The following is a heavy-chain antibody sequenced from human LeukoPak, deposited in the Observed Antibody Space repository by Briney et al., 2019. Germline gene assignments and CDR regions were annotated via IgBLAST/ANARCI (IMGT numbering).Heavy chain of an antibody. J-gene: IGHJ4*02. D-gene: IGHD6-6*01. CDR1: GCTFPSYF. Sequence: GASVTVSCTASGCTFPSYFMHWVRQAPGQGLEWMGIINPTGGSTTYAQKFQGRVTMTRDTSTSTVYMELSSLRSDDTVVYYCARTAARRFDYWGQGTLVTVSS. CDR2: INPTGGST. CDR3: ARTAARRFDY. V-gene: IGHV1-46*01.